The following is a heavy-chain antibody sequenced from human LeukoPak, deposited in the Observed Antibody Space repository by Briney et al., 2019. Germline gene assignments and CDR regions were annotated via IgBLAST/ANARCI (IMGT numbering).Heavy chain of an antibody. J-gene: IGHJ4*02. CDR1: GFTFSSYE. D-gene: IGHD4-17*01. Sequence: GGSLRLPCAASGFTFSSYEMNWVRQAPGKGLEWVSYISSSGSTIYYADSVKGRFTISRDNAKNSLYLQMNSLRAEDTAVYYCARVRDYGDYGDYWGQGTLVTVSS. CDR3: ARVRDYGDYGDY. V-gene: IGHV3-48*03. CDR2: ISSSGSTI.